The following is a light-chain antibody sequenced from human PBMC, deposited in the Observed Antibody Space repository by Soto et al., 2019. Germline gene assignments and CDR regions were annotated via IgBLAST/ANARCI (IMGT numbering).Light chain of an antibody. CDR2: KAS. V-gene: IGKV1-5*03. J-gene: IGKJ2*01. CDR3: QQYSRYPLT. CDR1: QSINDW. Sequence: DIQMTQSPSTLSASVGDRVTITCRASQSINDWLAWYQQIPGKAPKLLIYKASTLESGVPSRFSGSGSGTEFTLTISSLQPDDFATYYCQQYSRYPLTFGQGTKLEIK.